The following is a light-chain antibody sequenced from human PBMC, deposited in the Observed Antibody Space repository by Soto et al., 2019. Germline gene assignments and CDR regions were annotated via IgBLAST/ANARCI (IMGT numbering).Light chain of an antibody. Sequence: EIVLTQSPATLSLSPGERATLSCRASRSVRSYLAWYQQKPGQAPRLLIYDASNRAAGIPARFSGSGSETDFTLTISNLEPEDFALYYCQQRYAWPPITFGQGTRLEIK. CDR3: QQRYAWPPIT. CDR2: DAS. J-gene: IGKJ5*01. CDR1: RSVRSY. V-gene: IGKV3-11*01.